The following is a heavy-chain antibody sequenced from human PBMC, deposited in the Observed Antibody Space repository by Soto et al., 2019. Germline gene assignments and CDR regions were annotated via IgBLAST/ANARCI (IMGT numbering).Heavy chain of an antibody. CDR3: AKDISLGELSAPDH. CDR2: MSWNRGSI. Sequence: PGGSLRLSCVASGFTFDDFAMHWVLQAPGKGLEWVSGMSWNRGSIVYADSVKGRFTISRDNAKNSLYLQMNSLRPEDTALYYCAKDISLGELSAPDHWGQGTLVTVSS. D-gene: IGHD3-16*02. CDR1: GFTFDDFA. V-gene: IGHV3-9*01. J-gene: IGHJ4*02.